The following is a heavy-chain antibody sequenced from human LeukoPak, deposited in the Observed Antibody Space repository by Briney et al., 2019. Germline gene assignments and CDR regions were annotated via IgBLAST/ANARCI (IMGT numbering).Heavy chain of an antibody. D-gene: IGHD2-2*01. CDR1: GFTFSSYA. J-gene: IGHJ5*02. CDR3: AKDRDQLMLYPPRDLDP. V-gene: IGHV3-23*01. CDR2: ISGSGGST. Sequence: GGSLRLSCAASGFTFSSYAMSWVRQAPGKGLEWVSAISGSGGSTYYADSVKGRFTISRDNSKNTLYLQMNSLRAEDTAVYYCAKDRDQLMLYPPRDLDPWGHGTLVTVSS.